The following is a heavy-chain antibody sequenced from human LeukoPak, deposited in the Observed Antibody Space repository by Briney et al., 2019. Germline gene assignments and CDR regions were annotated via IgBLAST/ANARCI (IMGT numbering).Heavy chain of an antibody. CDR1: GFTVSSNY. Sequence: GGSLRLSCAASGFTVSSNYMSWVRQAPGKGLEWVSTISGSGDNTYYADSVKGRFTISRDNSKNTLYLQMNSLRTEDTAIYYCAKHVVVVPAAIYYFDYRGQGTLVTVSS. V-gene: IGHV3-23*01. J-gene: IGHJ4*02. D-gene: IGHD2-2*01. CDR3: AKHVVVVPAAIYYFDY. CDR2: ISGSGDNT.